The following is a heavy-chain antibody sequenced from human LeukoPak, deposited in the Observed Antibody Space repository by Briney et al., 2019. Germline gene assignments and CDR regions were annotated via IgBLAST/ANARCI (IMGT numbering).Heavy chain of an antibody. CDR1: GGSISSSSYY. Sequence: KPSETLSLTCTVSGGSISSSSYYWGWIRQPPGKGLEWIGSIYYSGSTYYNPSLKSRVTISVDTSKNQFSLKLSSVTAADTAVYYCARVGSGWYVSGWFDYWGQGTLVTVSS. J-gene: IGHJ4*02. CDR3: ARVGSGWYVSGWFDY. D-gene: IGHD6-19*01. CDR2: IYYSGST. V-gene: IGHV4-39*07.